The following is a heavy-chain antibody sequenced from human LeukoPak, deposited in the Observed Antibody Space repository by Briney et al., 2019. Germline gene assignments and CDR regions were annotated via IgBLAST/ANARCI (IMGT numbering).Heavy chain of an antibody. CDR1: GFTFDDYA. CDR2: ISWNSGSI. V-gene: IGHV3-9*01. CDR3: AKDIVVVAAGPIDY. Sequence: GRSLRLSCAASGFTFDDYAMHWVRQAPGKGLEWVSGISWNSGSIGYADSVKGRFTISRDNAKNSLYLQMNSLRAEDTALYYCAKDIVVVAAGPIDYWGQGTLVTVSS. D-gene: IGHD2-2*01. J-gene: IGHJ4*02.